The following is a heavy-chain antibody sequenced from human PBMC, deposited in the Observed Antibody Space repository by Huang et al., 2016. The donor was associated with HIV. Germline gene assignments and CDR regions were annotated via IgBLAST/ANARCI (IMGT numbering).Heavy chain of an antibody. Sequence: QVHLVESGGGVVQPGGSLRLSCAASGFKLSGFGMHWVRQAPGQGLEWVAVISYDGRSQFYIDSVKGRFTISRDNSDNTLSLQMKGLRPDDTAVYYCAKESRWFSDFDHWGQGVLVSVSS. CDR1: GFKLSGFG. J-gene: IGHJ4*02. D-gene: IGHD2-15*01. CDR3: AKESRWFSDFDH. CDR2: ISYDGRSQ. V-gene: IGHV3-30*18.